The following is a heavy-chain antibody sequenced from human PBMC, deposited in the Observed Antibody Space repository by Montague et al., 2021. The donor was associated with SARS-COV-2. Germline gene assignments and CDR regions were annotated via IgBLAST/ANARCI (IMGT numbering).Heavy chain of an antibody. J-gene: IGHJ6*02. CDR1: GGSISGHY. CDR3: ARNGGAAVPGLLLGMDI. Sequence: SETLSLTCIVSGGSISGHYWSWVRQTPEKGLEWIGYIYYLGTTNYNPSLKTRVTFSVDTSKNQLSLVLTSVTAADTSVYYCARNGGAAVPGLLLGMDIWGQGTTVTVSS. D-gene: IGHD6-19*01. CDR2: IYYLGTT. V-gene: IGHV4-59*11.